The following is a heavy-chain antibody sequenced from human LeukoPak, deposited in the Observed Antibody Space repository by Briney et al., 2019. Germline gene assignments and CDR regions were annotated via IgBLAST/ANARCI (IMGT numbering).Heavy chain of an antibody. D-gene: IGHD4-17*01. CDR2: IYYSGST. CDR1: GGSISSYY. Sequence: SETLSLTCTVSGGSISSYYWSWIRQPPGKGLEGIGYIYYSGSTNYNPSLKSRVTISVDTSKNQFSLKLSSVTAADTAVYYCARDYGAPYWYFDLWGRGTLVTVSS. J-gene: IGHJ2*01. CDR3: ARDYGAPYWYFDL. V-gene: IGHV4-59*01.